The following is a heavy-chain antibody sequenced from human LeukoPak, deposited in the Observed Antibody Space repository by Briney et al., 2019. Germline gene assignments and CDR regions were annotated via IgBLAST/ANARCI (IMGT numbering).Heavy chain of an antibody. D-gene: IGHD4-23*01. CDR1: GFTFSSYA. Sequence: PGGSLRLSCAASGFTFSSYAMHWVRQAPGKGLEWVAVISYDGSNKYYADSVKGRFTISRDNSKNTLYLQMNSLRAEDTAVYYCVRTTVVTPADYWGQGTLVTVSS. CDR3: VRTTVVTPADY. V-gene: IGHV3-30*04. J-gene: IGHJ4*02. CDR2: ISYDGSNK.